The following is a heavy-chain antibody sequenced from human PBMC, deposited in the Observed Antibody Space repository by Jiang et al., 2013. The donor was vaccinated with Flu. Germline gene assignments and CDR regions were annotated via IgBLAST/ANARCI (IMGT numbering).Heavy chain of an antibody. CDR1: GFTFSSYA. Sequence: VQLVESGGGVVQPGRSLRPSCAASGFTFSSYAMHWVRQAPGKGLEWVAVISYDGSNKYYADSVKGRFTISRDNSKNTLYLQMNSLRAEDTAVYYCARDEYYDFWSGYSPDYVLDVW. CDR3: ARDEYYDFWSGYSPDYVLDV. V-gene: IGHV3-30-3*01. J-gene: IGHJ6*01. CDR2: ISYDGSNK. D-gene: IGHD3-3*01.